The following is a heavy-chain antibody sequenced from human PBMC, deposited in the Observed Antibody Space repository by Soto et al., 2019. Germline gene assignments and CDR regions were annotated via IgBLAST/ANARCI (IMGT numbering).Heavy chain of an antibody. D-gene: IGHD6-6*01. Sequence: SETLSLTCTVSGGSISSYYWSWIRQPPGKGLEWIGYIYYSGSTNYNPSLKSRVTISVDTSKNQFSLKLSSVTAADTAVYYCARNLSSIADLDPGGFDAWGQGTLVTVSS. CDR1: GGSISSYY. CDR2: IYYSGST. CDR3: ARNLSSIADLDPGGFDA. V-gene: IGHV4-59*08. J-gene: IGHJ5*02.